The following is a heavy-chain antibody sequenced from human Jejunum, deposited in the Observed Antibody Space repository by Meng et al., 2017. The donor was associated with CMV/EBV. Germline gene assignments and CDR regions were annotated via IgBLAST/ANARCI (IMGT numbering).Heavy chain of an antibody. D-gene: IGHD2-2*01. CDR3: VRGTLGYCSSSSCLPDY. V-gene: IGHV4-4*02. CDR1: ASFINSNW. CDR2: IYHSGST. Sequence: ASFINSNWWTWVRQPPGKGLEWIGAIYHSGSTNYNPSLKNRVSISLDKSQRQFSLRLTAVTAADTAVYYCVRGTLGYCSSSSCLPDYWGQGILVTVSS. J-gene: IGHJ4*02.